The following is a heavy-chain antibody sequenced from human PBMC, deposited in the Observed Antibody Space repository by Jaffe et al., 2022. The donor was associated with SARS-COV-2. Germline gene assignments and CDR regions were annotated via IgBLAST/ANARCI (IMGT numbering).Heavy chain of an antibody. D-gene: IGHD2-8*01. J-gene: IGHJ6*02. CDR3: VKGVSTYYYYYGMDV. CDR2: ISNSGGST. CDR1: GFTFSSYA. Sequence: EVHLLESGGGLVQPGGSLRLSCAASGFTFSSYAMSWVRQAPGKGLEWVSGISNSGGSTYYTDSVKGRFTISRDNSKNTLHLQMNSLRAEDTAAYHCVKGVSTYYYYYGMDVWGQGTTVTVSS. V-gene: IGHV3-23*01.